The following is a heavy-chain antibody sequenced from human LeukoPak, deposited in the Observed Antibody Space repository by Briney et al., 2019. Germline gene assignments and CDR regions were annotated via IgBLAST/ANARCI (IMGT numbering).Heavy chain of an antibody. CDR3: ARGGYSYGYSPWFDP. V-gene: IGHV1-69*05. Sequence: ASVKVSCKASGGTFSSYAISWVRQAPGQGLEWMGGIIPIFGTANYAQKFQSRVTITTDESTSTAYMELSSLRSEDTAVYYCARGGYSYGYSPWFDPWGQGTLVTVSS. CDR1: GGTFSSYA. CDR2: IIPIFGTA. D-gene: IGHD5-18*01. J-gene: IGHJ5*02.